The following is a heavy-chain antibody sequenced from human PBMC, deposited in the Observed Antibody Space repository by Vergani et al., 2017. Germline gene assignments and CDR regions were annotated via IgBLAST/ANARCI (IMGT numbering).Heavy chain of an antibody. J-gene: IGHJ4*02. Sequence: QVQLVESGGGLVKPGRSLRLSCAASGFSFSDHYMTWIRQAPGKGLEWVSYISNSGNTIEYADSVKGRFSISRDNAKSSLFLQMDSLRAEDTAVYYCARDLQGAAAGLGYWGQGTLVTVSS. CDR2: ISNSGNTI. D-gene: IGHD6-13*01. CDR1: GFSFSDHY. V-gene: IGHV3-11*01. CDR3: ARDLQGAAAGLGY.